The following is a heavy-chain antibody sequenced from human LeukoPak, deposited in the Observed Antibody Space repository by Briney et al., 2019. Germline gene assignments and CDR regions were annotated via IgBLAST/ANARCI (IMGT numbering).Heavy chain of an antibody. CDR1: GGSISSYY. CDR3: ARGPGPTFLYYFDY. D-gene: IGHD2/OR15-2a*01. J-gene: IGHJ4*02. CDR2: IYYSGST. Sequence: SETLSLTCTVSGGSISSYYWSWIRQPPGKGLEWIGYIYYSGSTNYNPSLKSRVTISVDTSKNQFSLKLSSVTAADTAVYYCARGPGPTFLYYFDYWGQGTLVTVSS. V-gene: IGHV4-59*12.